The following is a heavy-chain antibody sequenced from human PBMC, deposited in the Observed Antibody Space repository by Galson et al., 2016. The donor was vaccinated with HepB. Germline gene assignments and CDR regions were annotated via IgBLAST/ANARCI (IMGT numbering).Heavy chain of an antibody. Sequence: SLRLSCATTGFTFNNSGFHWVRQAPRKGLERGAVIWYDGSKEFYADYAKGRFTISRDDSKNTLFLQMNSLRGEDTALYYCARGRSSAGYYGLDVWGQGTAVTVSS. CDR3: ARGRSSAGYYGLDV. CDR2: IWYDGSKE. D-gene: IGHD6-25*01. V-gene: IGHV3-33*02. J-gene: IGHJ6*02. CDR1: GFTFNNSG.